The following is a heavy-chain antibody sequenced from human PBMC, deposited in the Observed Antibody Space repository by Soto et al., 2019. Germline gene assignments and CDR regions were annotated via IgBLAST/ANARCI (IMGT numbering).Heavy chain of an antibody. CDR2: ISGSGGST. V-gene: IGHV3-23*01. J-gene: IGHJ6*03. D-gene: IGHD2-15*01. Sequence: GGSLRISCAASGFTFSSYAMSWVRQAPGKGLEWVSAISGSGGSTYYADSVKGRFTISRDNSKNTLYLQMNSLRAEDTAVYYCAKSPPRQKCSGGSCYSVFGYYYYMDVWGKGTTVTVSS. CDR3: AKSPPRQKCSGGSCYSVFGYYYYMDV. CDR1: GFTFSSYA.